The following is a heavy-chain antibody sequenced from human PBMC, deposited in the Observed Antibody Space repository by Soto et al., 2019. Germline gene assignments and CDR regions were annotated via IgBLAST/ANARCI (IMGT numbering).Heavy chain of an antibody. Sequence: QLHLQESGPGLVKPSGTLSLTCTVSGGSISNTIYYWGWIRQPPGKGLEWIGTVFYGGSTYYNPSRKSRVTLSVDTSKNQFSLKLTSVTAADTAVYSCARHGGGSDYYYYYYGMDVWGQGTTVTVSS. J-gene: IGHJ6*02. V-gene: IGHV4-39*01. CDR3: ARHGGGSDYYYYYYGMDV. CDR2: VFYGGST. CDR1: GGSISNTIYY. D-gene: IGHD2-21*01.